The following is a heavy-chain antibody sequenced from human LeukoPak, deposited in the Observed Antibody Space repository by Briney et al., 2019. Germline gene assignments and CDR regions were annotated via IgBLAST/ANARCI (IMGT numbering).Heavy chain of an antibody. V-gene: IGHV3-23*01. CDR3: VREAGYCASVCLKSNWFDP. Sequence: PGGSLRLSCAASGFPFSSHAMSWVRQPPGKGLEWVAAISNGKTYYADSVRSRFTISRDDSKNTVYLQMNSLRDEDTALYYCVREAGYCASVCLKSNWFDPWGQGTLVTVSS. D-gene: IGHD2-21*02. CDR2: ISNGKT. J-gene: IGHJ5*02. CDR1: GFPFSSHA.